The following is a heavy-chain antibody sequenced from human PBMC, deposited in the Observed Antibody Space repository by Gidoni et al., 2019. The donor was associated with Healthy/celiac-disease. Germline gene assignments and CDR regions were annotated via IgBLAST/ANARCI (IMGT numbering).Heavy chain of an antibody. CDR2: IDPSDSYT. D-gene: IGHD2-2*01. Sequence: EVQLVQSGAEVKKPGESLRISCMGSGYSFTTHWISWVRQMPGKGLEWMGRIDPSDSYTNYSPSFQGHVTISADKSISTAYLQWSSLKASDTAMYYCARIVVVVPAARGEFDYWGQGTLVTVSS. CDR1: GYSFTTHW. J-gene: IGHJ4*02. CDR3: ARIVVVVPAARGEFDY. V-gene: IGHV5-10-1*03.